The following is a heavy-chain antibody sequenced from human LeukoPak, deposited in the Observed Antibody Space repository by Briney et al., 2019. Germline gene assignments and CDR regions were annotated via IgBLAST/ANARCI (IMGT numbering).Heavy chain of an antibody. V-gene: IGHV3-30*04. CDR1: GFTFSSYA. J-gene: IGHJ4*02. Sequence: GGSLRLSCAASGFTFSSYAMHWVRQAPGKGLEWVAVISYDGSNKYYADSVKGRFTISRDNSKNTLYLQMNSLRAEDTAVYYCAREPTTTVTTYFDYWGRGTLVTVSS. CDR3: AREPTTTVTTYFDY. D-gene: IGHD4-17*01. CDR2: ISYDGSNK.